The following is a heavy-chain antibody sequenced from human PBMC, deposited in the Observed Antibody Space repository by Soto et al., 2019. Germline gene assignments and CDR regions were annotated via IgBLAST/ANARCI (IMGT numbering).Heavy chain of an antibody. Sequence: PSETLSLTCTVSSAPVSSSTYTWGWIRQPPGKGLEWIGSIYYSGSTYYNPSLNSRVTSSIDTSKNQLSLKLSSVTAADTAVYYCARHSPDFDWLSQFDYWGQGTLVTVS. CDR1: SAPVSSSTYT. D-gene: IGHD3-9*01. J-gene: IGHJ4*02. CDR3: ARHSPDFDWLSQFDY. CDR2: IYYSGST. V-gene: IGHV4-39*01.